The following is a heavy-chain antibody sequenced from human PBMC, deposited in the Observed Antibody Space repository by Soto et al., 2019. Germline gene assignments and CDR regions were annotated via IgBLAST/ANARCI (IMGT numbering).Heavy chain of an antibody. V-gene: IGHV4-4*07. J-gene: IGHJ5*02. CDR1: GGSMSSYY. D-gene: IGHD3-3*01. CDR2: VYSSGGT. Sequence: QVHLQQSGPGLVNPSETLSHTCTVSGGSMSSYYWTWIRQPAGKGLEWIGRVYSSGGTHYNPSLKSRVTISLDTSKNQFSLRLLSVTDADTAVYYCARGQRFSDWFDPWGQGTLVTVSS. CDR3: ARGQRFSDWFDP.